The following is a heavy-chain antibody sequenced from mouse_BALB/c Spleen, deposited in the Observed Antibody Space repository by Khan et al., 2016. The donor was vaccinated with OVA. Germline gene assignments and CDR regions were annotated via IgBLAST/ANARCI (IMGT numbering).Heavy chain of an antibody. CDR2: ISSGGSFT. D-gene: IGHD1-1*01. J-gene: IGHJ2*01. CDR3: TRTPGYYGSNYFDY. Sequence: EVELVESGGGLVKPGGSLKLSCAASGLTFSNYAMSWVRQTPERRLEWVATISSGGSFTYYPDSVKGRITISRDNAKNTLYLQMSSLRSEDTAMYYCTRTPGYYGSNYFDYWGQGTTLTVSS. CDR1: GLTFSNYA. V-gene: IGHV5-9-3*01.